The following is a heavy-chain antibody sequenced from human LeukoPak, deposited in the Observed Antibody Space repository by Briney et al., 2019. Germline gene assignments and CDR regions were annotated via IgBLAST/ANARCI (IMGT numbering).Heavy chain of an antibody. CDR1: GGPISSYY. V-gene: IGHV4-59*01. CDR3: ATYPFRGATHYFDY. CDR2: IYYSGST. J-gene: IGHJ4*02. D-gene: IGHD3-10*01. Sequence: SETLSLTCTFSGGPISSYYWSWIRQPPGKGLEWIAYIYYSGSTNYNPSLKSRVTISVDTSKNQFSLKLSSVTAADTAVYYCATYPFRGATHYFDYWGQGILVTVSS.